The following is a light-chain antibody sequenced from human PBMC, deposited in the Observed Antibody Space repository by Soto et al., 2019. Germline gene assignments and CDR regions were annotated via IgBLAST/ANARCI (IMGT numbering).Light chain of an antibody. V-gene: IGKV3-20*01. CDR2: GTS. CDR3: HQYGISPPRT. J-gene: IGKJ1*01. Sequence: EIVLTQSPATLSLSPGERATLSCRSSQSVSSYLAWYQQKPGQAPRLLIYGTSSRATGIPDRFSGSGSGADFTLTITRLEPEDFAVYYCHQYGISPPRTFGQGTKVDIK. CDR1: QSVSSY.